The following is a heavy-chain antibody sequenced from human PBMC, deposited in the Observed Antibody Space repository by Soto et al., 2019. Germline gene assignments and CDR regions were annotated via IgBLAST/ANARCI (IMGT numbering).Heavy chain of an antibody. CDR3: AKESAAAGSFDS. D-gene: IGHD6-13*01. CDR1: GFPFSNYA. CDR2: IRGGGVGT. V-gene: IGHV3-23*01. Sequence: EVQLLESGGGLVQPGGSLRLSCAASGFPFSNYAMSWVRQAPGKGLQWVSAIRGGGVGTFYADFVKGRFTISRDNSLKPLYLQMSSLSSEDTAVYYCAKESAAAGSFDSWGQGTLVTVSS. J-gene: IGHJ4*02.